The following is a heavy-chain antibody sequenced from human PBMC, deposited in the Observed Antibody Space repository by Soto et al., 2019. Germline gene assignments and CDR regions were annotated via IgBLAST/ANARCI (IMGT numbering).Heavy chain of an antibody. D-gene: IGHD6-6*01. CDR2: IYPGDSDT. CDR1: GYSFTSYW. J-gene: IGHJ3*02. CDR3: AIKSIAARGAFDI. Sequence: PGESLKISGKGSGYSFTSYWIGWVLQMPGKGLEWMGIIYPGDSDTRYSPSFQGQVTISADKSISTAYLQWSSLKASDTAMYYCAIKSIAARGAFDIWGQGTMVTVSS. V-gene: IGHV5-51*01.